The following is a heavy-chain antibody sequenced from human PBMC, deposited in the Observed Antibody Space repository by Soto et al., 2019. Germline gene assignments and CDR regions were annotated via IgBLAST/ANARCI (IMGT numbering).Heavy chain of an antibody. Sequence: SETRAPGCIVSGVSISSSDYYWAWIRQPPGKGLEWIGSIDYNGFTYSNPSLKGRVTISKDTSKNKFSLQVTSVTAADTAFYYCGRVLVAATRHTGPDYWGQGTQVTVSS. J-gene: IGHJ4*02. V-gene: IGHV4-39*02. CDR3: GRVLVAATRHTGPDY. D-gene: IGHD2-15*01. CDR2: IDYNGFT. CDR1: GVSISSSDYY.